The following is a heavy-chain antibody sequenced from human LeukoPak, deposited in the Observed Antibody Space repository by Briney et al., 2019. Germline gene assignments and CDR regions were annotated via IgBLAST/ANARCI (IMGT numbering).Heavy chain of an antibody. CDR1: GFTFSSYG. J-gene: IGHJ6*03. CDR3: AKIIAAAGYYYYYYMDV. D-gene: IGHD6-13*01. CDR2: IRYDGSNK. Sequence: GGSLRPSCAASGFTFSSYGMHWVRQAPGKGLEWVAFIRYDGSNKYYADSVKGRFTISRDNSKNTLYLQMNSLRAEDTAVYYCAKIIAAAGYYYYYYMDVWGKGTTVTVSS. V-gene: IGHV3-30*02.